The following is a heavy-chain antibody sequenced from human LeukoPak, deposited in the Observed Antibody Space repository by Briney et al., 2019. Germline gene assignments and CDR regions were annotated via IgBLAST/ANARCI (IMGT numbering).Heavy chain of an antibody. CDR2: INQDGSEL. CDR1: GFTLSSYW. J-gene: IGHJ6*02. Sequence: GGSLGLSCAASGFTLSSYWMTWVRQAPGEGLQWVANINQDGSELYYVDSVKGRFTISRANAKNSLYLQMNSLIPEDTAVYSGARSAGEIYYYYGMDVWGQGTTVTVS. D-gene: IGHD3-16*01. V-gene: IGHV3-7*04. CDR3: ARSAGEIYYYYGMDV.